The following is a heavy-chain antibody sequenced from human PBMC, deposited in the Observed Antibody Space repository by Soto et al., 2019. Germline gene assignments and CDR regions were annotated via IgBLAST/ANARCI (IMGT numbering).Heavy chain of an antibody. V-gene: IGHV3-23*01. CDR2: ISGSGGST. Sequence: GGSLRLSCAASGFTFSNYWMHWVRQAPGKGLEWVSAISGSGGSTYYADSVKGRFTIPRDNSKNTLYLQMNSLRAEDTAVYYCAKDRTSYSYWGQGTLVTVSS. CDR1: GFTFSNYW. CDR3: AKDRTSYSY. D-gene: IGHD1-7*01. J-gene: IGHJ4*02.